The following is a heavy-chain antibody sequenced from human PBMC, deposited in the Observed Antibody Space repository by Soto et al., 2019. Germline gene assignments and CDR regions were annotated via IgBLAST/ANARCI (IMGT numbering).Heavy chain of an antibody. CDR2: INPNSGGT. CDR3: ARGNADFWSGYKGYYYYYMDV. D-gene: IGHD3-3*01. V-gene: IGHV1-2*04. CDR1: GYTFTGYY. J-gene: IGHJ6*03. Sequence: GASVKVSCKASGYTFTGYYMHWVRQAPGQGLEWMGWINPNSGGTNYAQKFQGWVTMTRDTSISTAYMELSRLRSDDTAVYYCARGNADFWSGYKGYYYYYMDVWGKGTTVTVSS.